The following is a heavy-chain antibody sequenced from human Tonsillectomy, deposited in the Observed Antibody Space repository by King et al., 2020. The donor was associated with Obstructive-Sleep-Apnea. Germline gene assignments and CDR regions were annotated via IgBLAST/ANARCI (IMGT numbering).Heavy chain of an antibody. J-gene: IGHJ3*02. CDR2: ISYDGSNK. V-gene: IGHV3-30*18. CDR1: GFTFSSYG. CDR3: AKTLGISSRSGAFDI. D-gene: IGHD3-3*02. Sequence: QLVQSGGGVVQPGRSLRLSCAASGFTFSSYGMHWVRQAPGKGLEWVAVISYDGSNKYYADSVKGRFTISRDNSKNTLYLQMNSLRPEDTALYYCAKTLGISSRSGAFDIWGQGTMVTVSS.